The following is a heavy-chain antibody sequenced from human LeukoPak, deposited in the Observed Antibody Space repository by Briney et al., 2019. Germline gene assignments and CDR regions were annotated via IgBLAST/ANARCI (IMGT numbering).Heavy chain of an antibody. CDR2: ISAYNGNT. CDR3: ARSLLLDTWFDP. J-gene: IGHJ5*02. CDR1: GYTFTSYG. V-gene: IGHV1-18*01. D-gene: IGHD2-15*01. Sequence: ASVKVSCKASGYTFTSYGTSWLRQAPGQGLEWMGWISAYNGNTNYARKLQGRVTMTTDTSTSTAYMELRSLRSDDTAVYYCARSLLLDTWFDPWGQGTLVTVSS.